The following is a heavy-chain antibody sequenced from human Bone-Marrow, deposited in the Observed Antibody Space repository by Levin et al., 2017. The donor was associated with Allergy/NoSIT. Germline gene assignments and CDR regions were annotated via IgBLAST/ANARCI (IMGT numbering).Heavy chain of an antibody. CDR1: GYTFTSYD. Sequence: GASVKVSCKASGYTFTSYDINWVRQATGQGLEWMGWMNPNSGNTGYAQKFQGRVTMTRNTSISTAYMELSSLRSEDTAVYYCASEYCSGGSCYWDYWGQGTLVTVSS. CDR2: MNPNSGNT. V-gene: IGHV1-8*01. CDR3: ASEYCSGGSCYWDY. J-gene: IGHJ4*02. D-gene: IGHD2-15*01.